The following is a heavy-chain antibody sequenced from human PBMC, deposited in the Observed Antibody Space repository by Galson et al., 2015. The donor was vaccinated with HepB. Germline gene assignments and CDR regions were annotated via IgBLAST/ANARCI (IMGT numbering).Heavy chain of an antibody. CDR2: IRYDGSNK. Sequence: SLRLSCAASGFTFSSYGMHWVRQAPGKGLEWVAVIRYDGSNKYYADSVKGRFTISRDNSKNTLYLQMNSLRAEDTAVYYCARDAWELYAFDIWGQGTMVTVSS. CDR1: GFTFSSYG. D-gene: IGHD1-26*01. V-gene: IGHV3-33*01. J-gene: IGHJ3*02. CDR3: ARDAWELYAFDI.